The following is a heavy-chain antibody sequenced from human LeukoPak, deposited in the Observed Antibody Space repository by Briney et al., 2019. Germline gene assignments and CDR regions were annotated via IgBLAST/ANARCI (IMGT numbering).Heavy chain of an antibody. V-gene: IGHV6-1*01. CDR1: GDSVSNNNAA. CDR3: ASGWALNV. D-gene: IGHD1-26*01. CDR2: TYYRSTWYH. Sequence: SQTLSLTCAISGDSVSNNNAAWNWIRQSPSRGLEWLGRTYYRSTWYHDYALSVQSRVTINPDTSNNQFSLQLNSVTPEDTAVYYCASGWALNVWGQGTVVTVYS. J-gene: IGHJ3*01.